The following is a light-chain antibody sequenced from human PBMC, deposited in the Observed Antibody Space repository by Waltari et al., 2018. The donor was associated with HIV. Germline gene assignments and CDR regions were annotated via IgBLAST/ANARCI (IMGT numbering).Light chain of an antibody. CDR2: WAS. V-gene: IGKV4-1*01. CDR1: QSVLFSSNNKNY. Sequence: DIVMTQSPDSLAVSLGERATINCKSSQSVLFSSNNKNYLAWYQQKPGQSPKLLIYWASTRESGVPDRFSGSGSGTDFTLTISSLRAEDVAVYYCQQYYTTPLTFGGGTKVEIK. CDR3: QQYYTTPLT. J-gene: IGKJ4*01.